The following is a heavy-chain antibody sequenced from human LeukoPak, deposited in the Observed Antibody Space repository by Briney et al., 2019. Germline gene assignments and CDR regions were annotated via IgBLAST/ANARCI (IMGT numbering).Heavy chain of an antibody. J-gene: IGHJ4*02. CDR1: GFTFSSYG. CDR2: ISDTGSNT. Sequence: PGGSLRLSCAASGFTFSSYGMNWVRQAPGKGLEWVSSISDTGSNTYYADSVKGRFTISRDNSKNTLYLQMSSLRAEDTAVYYCAKRVPYSSSSVYFDFWGQGTLVSVPP. V-gene: IGHV3-23*01. D-gene: IGHD6-6*01. CDR3: AKRVPYSSSSVYFDF.